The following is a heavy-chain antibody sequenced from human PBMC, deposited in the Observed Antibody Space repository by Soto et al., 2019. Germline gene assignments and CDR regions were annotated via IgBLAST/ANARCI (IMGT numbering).Heavy chain of an antibody. CDR3: ARLDI. J-gene: IGHJ3*02. CDR1: GGSSSSYY. Sequence: PLETLSLTCTVSGGSSSSYYWSWIRQPPGKGLEWIGYIYYSGSTNYNPSLKSRVTMSVDTSKSQFSLKLTSVTAADTAMYYCARLDIWGQGTMVTVSS. V-gene: IGHV4-59*01. CDR2: IYYSGST.